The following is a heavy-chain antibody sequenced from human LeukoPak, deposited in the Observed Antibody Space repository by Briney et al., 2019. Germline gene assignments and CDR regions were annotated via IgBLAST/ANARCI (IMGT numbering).Heavy chain of an antibody. V-gene: IGHV3-53*01. D-gene: IGHD4-17*01. CDR1: GFTVSSNS. J-gene: IGHJ5*02. Sequence: GGSLRLSCTVSGFTVSSNSMSWVRQAPGKGLEWVSFIYSDNTHYSDSVKGRFTISRDNAKNSLYLQMNSLRAEDTAVYYCARALTVTISPWFDPWGQGTLVTVSS. CDR2: IYSDNT. CDR3: ARALTVTISPWFDP.